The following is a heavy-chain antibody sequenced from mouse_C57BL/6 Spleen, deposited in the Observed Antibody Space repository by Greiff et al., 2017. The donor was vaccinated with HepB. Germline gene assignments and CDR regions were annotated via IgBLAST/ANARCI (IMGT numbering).Heavy chain of an antibody. D-gene: IGHD1-1*01. J-gene: IGHJ4*01. CDR3: ARGGDYYGSRGAMDY. Sequence: EVKLMESEGGLVQPGSSMKLSCTASGFTFSDYYMAWVRQVPEKGLEWVANINYDGSSTYYLDSLKSRFIISRDNAKNILYLQMSSLKSEDTATYYCARGGDYYGSRGAMDYWGQGTSVTVSS. CDR2: INYDGSST. V-gene: IGHV5-16*01. CDR1: GFTFSDYY.